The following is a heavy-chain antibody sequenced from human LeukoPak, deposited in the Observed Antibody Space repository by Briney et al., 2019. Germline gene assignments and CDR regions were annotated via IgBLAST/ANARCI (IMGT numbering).Heavy chain of an antibody. Sequence: ASVKVSCKASGYTFTGYDVHWVRQAPGQGLEWMGWINPNSGGTKDAQKFQGRVTMTRDTSISTAYMELSSLRSDDTAVYYCARSVEQLANFDYWGQGTLVTVSS. CDR3: ARSVEQLANFDY. CDR1: GYTFTGYD. D-gene: IGHD1-1*01. J-gene: IGHJ4*02. V-gene: IGHV1-2*02. CDR2: INPNSGGT.